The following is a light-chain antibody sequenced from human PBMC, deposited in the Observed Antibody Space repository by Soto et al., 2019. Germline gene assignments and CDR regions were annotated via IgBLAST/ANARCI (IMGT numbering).Light chain of an antibody. CDR2: DAS. J-gene: IGKJ4*01. CDR3: QQYDNLQLT. Sequence: IQMTQSPSTLSASVGDRVTITCRASQSISVWLAWYQQKPGKAPKLLIYDASNLETGVPSRFSGSGSGTDFTFTISSLQPEDIATYYCQQYDNLQLTFGGGTKVDIK. CDR1: QSISVW. V-gene: IGKV1-33*01.